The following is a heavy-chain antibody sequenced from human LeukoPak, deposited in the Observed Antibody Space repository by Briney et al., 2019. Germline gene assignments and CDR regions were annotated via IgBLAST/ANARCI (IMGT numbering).Heavy chain of an antibody. CDR3: ISGFCSSASCYA. CDR2: IRRKTDGGTA. V-gene: IGHV3-15*01. D-gene: IGHD2-2*01. Sequence: GGALRLSCEASGFTFTNAWMSWVRQAPGKGLEWVGRIRRKTDGGTADYAAPVMGRFTISRDDSNNTLYLQMNSLKTEDTAVYYCISGFCSSASCYAWGRGTLVIVS. CDR1: GFTFTNAW. J-gene: IGHJ4*02.